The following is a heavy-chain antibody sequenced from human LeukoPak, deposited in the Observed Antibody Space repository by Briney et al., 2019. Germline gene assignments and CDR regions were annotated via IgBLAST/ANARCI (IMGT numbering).Heavy chain of an antibody. CDR1: GFTFSSYG. CDR3: ARDSAYGDYVPYGY. Sequence: GGSLRLSCAASGFTFSSYGMHWVRQAPGKGLEWVAVISYDGGNKYYADSVKGRFTISRDNAKNSLYLQMNSLRAEDTALYYCARDSAYGDYVPYGYWGQGTLVTVSS. V-gene: IGHV3-30*03. D-gene: IGHD4-17*01. CDR2: ISYDGGNK. J-gene: IGHJ4*02.